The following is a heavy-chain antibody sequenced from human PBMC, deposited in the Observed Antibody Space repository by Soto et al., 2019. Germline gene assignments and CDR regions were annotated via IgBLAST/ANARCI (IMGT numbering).Heavy chain of an antibody. J-gene: IGHJ4*02. CDR1: GYTFTSYG. Sequence: QVQLVQSGAEVKKPGASVKVSCKASGYTFTSYGISWVRQAPGQGLEWMGWISANNGNTNYAQKFQGRVTMTTDTSTSKAYIELRSRRSDDTAVYYCARERSDCISTSCYVGGEVDYWGQGTLVTVSS. V-gene: IGHV1-18*01. CDR3: ARERSDCISTSCYVGGEVDY. D-gene: IGHD2-2*01. CDR2: ISANNGNT.